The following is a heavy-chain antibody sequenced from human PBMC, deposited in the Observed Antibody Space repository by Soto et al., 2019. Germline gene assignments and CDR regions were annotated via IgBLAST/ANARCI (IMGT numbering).Heavy chain of an antibody. CDR2: ISGSGGST. CDR1: GFTFSSYA. V-gene: IGHV3-23*01. CDR3: AKDASEHCSRTSCYTPPSPYYFDY. Sequence: GGFLRLSCAASGFTFSSYAMSWVRQAPGKGLEWVSAISGSGGSTYYADSVKGRFTISRDNSKNTLYLQMNSLRAEDTAVYYCAKDASEHCSRTSCYTPPSPYYFDYWGQGTLVTVSS. D-gene: IGHD2-2*02. J-gene: IGHJ4*02.